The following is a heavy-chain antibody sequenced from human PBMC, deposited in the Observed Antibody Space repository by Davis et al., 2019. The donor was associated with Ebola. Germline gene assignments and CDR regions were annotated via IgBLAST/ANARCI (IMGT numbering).Heavy chain of an antibody. CDR3: ARVHAHMVTDY. D-gene: IGHD3-10*01. J-gene: IGHJ4*02. Sequence: GESLKISCQGSGYSFTTSWIGWLRQLPGKGLEWMGIVYLDDSSIKYSPSFQGQVTISVDKSVNTVFFQWSTLKASDTGIYYRARVHAHMVTDYWGPGTLVTVSS. CDR2: VYLDDSSI. V-gene: IGHV5-51*01. CDR1: GYSFTTSW.